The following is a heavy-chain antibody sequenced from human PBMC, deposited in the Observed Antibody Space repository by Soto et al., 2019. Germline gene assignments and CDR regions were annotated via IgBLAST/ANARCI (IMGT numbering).Heavy chain of an antibody. CDR3: ARDSSGRFDY. D-gene: IGHD3-22*01. V-gene: IGHV3-33*01. CDR1: GFTFSNYG. CDR2: IWYDGSNK. J-gene: IGHJ4*02. Sequence: GRPLRLSCAASGFTFSNYGMHLVRQAPGKGLEWVAVIWYDGSNKYYADSVKGRFTISRDNSKNTLYLQMNSLRAEDTAVYYCARDSSGRFDYWGQGTLVTVSS.